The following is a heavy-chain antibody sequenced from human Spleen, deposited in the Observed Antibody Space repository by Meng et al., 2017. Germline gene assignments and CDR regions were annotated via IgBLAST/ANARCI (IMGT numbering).Heavy chain of an antibody. Sequence: QVQLPESGPGLVKSSGTVSLTCAVSGCSISSSNWWTWVRQTPGKGLEWIGEISHSGSTNYNPSLKSRVTILVYKSNNQCSLKLISVTAADTAVYYFARGSGGSVWGQGTLVTVSS. CDR1: GCSISSSNW. D-gene: IGHD3-10*01. CDR3: ARGSGGSV. J-gene: IGHJ1*01. CDR2: ISHSGST. V-gene: IGHV4-4*02.